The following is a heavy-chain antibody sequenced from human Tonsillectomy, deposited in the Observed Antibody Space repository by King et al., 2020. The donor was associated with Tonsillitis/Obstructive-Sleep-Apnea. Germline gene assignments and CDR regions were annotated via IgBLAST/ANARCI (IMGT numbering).Heavy chain of an antibody. Sequence: VQLVESGGGVVRPGGSLRLSCAASGFTFDDYSMSWVRQAPGKGLEWVSGINWNGGSTGYADSVQGRFTISRDNAKNSLYLQMNSLRAEDTAFYYCARSVRRSFYYYYYMDVWGKGTTVTVSS. CDR2: INWNGGST. CDR3: ARSVRRSFYYYYYMDV. D-gene: IGHD3-10*01. CDR1: GFTFDDYS. V-gene: IGHV3-20*04. J-gene: IGHJ6*03.